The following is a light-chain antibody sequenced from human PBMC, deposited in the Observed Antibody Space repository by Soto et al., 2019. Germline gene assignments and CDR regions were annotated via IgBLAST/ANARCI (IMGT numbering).Light chain of an antibody. Sequence: IQMTQSPSTLSASVGDRVTITCRASQSISIWLAWYQQKPGKAPKLLIYKASSLESEVPSRFSGSGSGTELTLTINSLQPDDSATYYCQQYNSDSTFGQGTKVEIK. CDR3: QQYNSDST. CDR2: KAS. V-gene: IGKV1-5*03. J-gene: IGKJ1*01. CDR1: QSISIW.